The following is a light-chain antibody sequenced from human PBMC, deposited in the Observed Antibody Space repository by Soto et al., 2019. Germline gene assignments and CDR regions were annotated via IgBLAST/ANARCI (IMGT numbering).Light chain of an antibody. CDR3: QHYNSYSEA. Sequence: DIQMTQSPSTLSASVGDRVTITCRASQSISNWLAWYQQKPGKAPKLLIYKASSLESGVPSRFSGSGSGTDFTLTISSLQPEDFATYYCQHYNSYSEACGQGTRWIS. V-gene: IGKV1-5*03. CDR2: KAS. CDR1: QSISNW. J-gene: IGKJ1*01.